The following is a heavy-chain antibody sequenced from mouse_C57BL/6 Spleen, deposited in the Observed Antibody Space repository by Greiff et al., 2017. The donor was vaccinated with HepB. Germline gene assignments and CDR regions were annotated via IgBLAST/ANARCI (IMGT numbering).Heavy chain of an antibody. CDR2: IDPSDSYT. CDR3: AIGYYVPPWFAY. CDR1: GYTFTSYW. V-gene: IGHV1-69*01. J-gene: IGHJ3*01. Sequence: QVQLQQPGAELVMPGASVKLSCKASGYTFTSYWMHWVKQRPGQGLEWIGEIDPSDSYTNYNQKFKGKFTLTVDKSSSTAYMQLSSLTSDDSAVYYCAIGYYVPPWFAYWGQGTLVTVSA. D-gene: IGHD2-3*01.